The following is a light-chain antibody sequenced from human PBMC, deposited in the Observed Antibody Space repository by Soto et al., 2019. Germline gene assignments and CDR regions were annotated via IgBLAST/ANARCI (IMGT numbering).Light chain of an antibody. J-gene: IGLJ1*01. CDR2: NNN. Sequence: QSVLTQPPSASGTPGQRVTISCSGGSSNIGTNAVNWYQQLPGTAPKLLIYNNNQRPSGVPDRFYGSKSGTSASLAISGLQSEDEADYYCAAWDDSLNGYVFGTGTKRTVL. CDR3: AAWDDSLNGYV. CDR1: SSNIGTNA. V-gene: IGLV1-44*01.